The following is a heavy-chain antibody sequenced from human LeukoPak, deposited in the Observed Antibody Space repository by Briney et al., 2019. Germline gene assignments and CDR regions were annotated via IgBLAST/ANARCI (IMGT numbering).Heavy chain of an antibody. CDR1: GGSFSGHY. CDR2: INHSGSS. CDR3: ARGLGHYYDSDGYYYSFI. J-gene: IGHJ1*01. Sequence: PSETLSLTCAVYGGSFSGHYWSWIRQPPGKGLEWIGEINHSGSSNYNPSLKSRVTISVDTSKNHFSLKLSSVTAADTAVYYCARGLGHYYDSDGYYYSFIWGQGTLVTVSS. D-gene: IGHD3-22*01. V-gene: IGHV4-34*01.